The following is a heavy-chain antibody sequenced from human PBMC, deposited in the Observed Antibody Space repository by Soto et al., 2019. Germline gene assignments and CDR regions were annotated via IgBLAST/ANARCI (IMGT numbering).Heavy chain of an antibody. V-gene: IGHV3-9*01. CDR3: AKIGAGNSSSWVPYYYYYMDV. Sequence: GGSLRLSCAASGFTFDDYAMHWVRQAPGKGLEWVSGISWNSGSIGYADSVKGRFTISRDNAKNSLYLQMNSLTAEDTALYYCAKIGAGNSSSWVPYYYYYMDVWGKGTTVTVSS. CDR2: ISWNSGSI. CDR1: GFTFDDYA. D-gene: IGHD6-6*01. J-gene: IGHJ6*03.